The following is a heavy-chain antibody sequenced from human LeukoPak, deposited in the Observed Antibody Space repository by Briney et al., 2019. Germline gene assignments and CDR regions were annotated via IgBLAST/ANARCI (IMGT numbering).Heavy chain of an antibody. CDR2: ISAYNGNT. V-gene: IGHV1-18*01. CDR1: GGTFSSYA. D-gene: IGHD3-22*01. CDR3: ARVLSPSYYYDSSGYFDY. J-gene: IGHJ4*02. Sequence: ASVKVSCKASGGTFSSYAISWVRQAPGQGLEWMGWISAYNGNTNYAQKLQGRVTMTTDTSTSTAYMELRSLRSDDTAVYYCARVLSPSYYYDSSGYFDYWGQGTLVTVSS.